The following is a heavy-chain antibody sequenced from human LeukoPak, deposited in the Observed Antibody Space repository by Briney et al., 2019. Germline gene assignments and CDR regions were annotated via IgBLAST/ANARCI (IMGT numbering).Heavy chain of an antibody. V-gene: IGHV3-30-3*01. J-gene: IGHJ4*02. D-gene: IGHD5-18*01. CDR2: ISYDGSNK. Sequence: GGSLRLSCAASGFTFSSYAMRWVRQAPGKGLEWVAVISYDGSNKYYADSVKGRFTISRDNSKNTLYLQMNSLRAEDTAVYYCARDPPYSYGYVYWGQGTLVTVSS. CDR3: ARDPPYSYGYVY. CDR1: GFTFSSYA.